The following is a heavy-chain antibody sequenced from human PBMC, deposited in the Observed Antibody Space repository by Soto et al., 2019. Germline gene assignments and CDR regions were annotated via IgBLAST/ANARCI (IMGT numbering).Heavy chain of an antibody. CDR3: ARGPMGLLFAFDY. D-gene: IGHD5-12*01. J-gene: IGHJ4*02. CDR2: IYSDGSGT. Sequence: GGSLRLSCSASGFTFNNYWMHWVREVPGKGLVWVSRIYSDGSGTAYADSVKGRFTISRDNAKNTLSLQMNSLRVEDTAVYYCARGPMGLLFAFDYWGQGTLVTVSS. V-gene: IGHV3-74*01. CDR1: GFTFNNYW.